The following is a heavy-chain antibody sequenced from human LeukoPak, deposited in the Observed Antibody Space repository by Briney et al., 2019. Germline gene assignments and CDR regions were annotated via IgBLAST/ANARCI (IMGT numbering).Heavy chain of an antibody. CDR3: VRETPGFFDY. V-gene: IGHV3-23*01. J-gene: IGHJ4*02. CDR2: ISGSGGST. D-gene: IGHD4-17*01. Sequence: ASLRLSCAASGFTFSSYAMGWGRQAPGKGLEWVSVISGSGGSTYYADSVKGRFTISRDNSKNTLYLQTNSLRAEDTAVYYCVRETPGFFDYWGQGTLVTVSS. CDR1: GFTFSSYA.